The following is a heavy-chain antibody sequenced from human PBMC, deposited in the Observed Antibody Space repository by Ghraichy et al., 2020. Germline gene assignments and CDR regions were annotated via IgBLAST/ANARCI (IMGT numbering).Heavy chain of an antibody. J-gene: IGHJ6*02. CDR3: ATKGLSGYATTYYGLDV. Sequence: GGSLRLSCAASGFTFSSNAMSWVRQAPGKGPEWVSAISGSGGTTYYADSVKGRFTISRDNSKNTLFLQMNSLIAEDTAVYYCATKGLSGYATTYYGLDVWGQGTTVTISS. CDR2: ISGSGGTT. V-gene: IGHV3-23*01. CDR1: GFTFSSNA. D-gene: IGHD3-22*01.